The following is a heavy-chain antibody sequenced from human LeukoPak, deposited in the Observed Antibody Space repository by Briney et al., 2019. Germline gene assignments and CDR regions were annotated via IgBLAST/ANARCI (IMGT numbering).Heavy chain of an antibody. V-gene: IGHV3-23*01. CDR1: GFTFSRFA. CDR2: ISGNGLQT. Sequence: GGSLRLSCSASGFTFSRFAMTWVRHLPGKGLEWVSTISGNGLQTFYADSVKGRFSVSRDNSKNIVYLQMDSLRADDSALYSCAKVAKYLKSSGDFMPFDYWGPGTLFTVAS. J-gene: IGHJ4*02. D-gene: IGHD2-21*02. CDR3: AKVAKYLKSSGDFMPFDY.